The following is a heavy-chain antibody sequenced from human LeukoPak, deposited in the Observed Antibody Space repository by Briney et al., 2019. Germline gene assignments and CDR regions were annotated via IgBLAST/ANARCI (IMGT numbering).Heavy chain of an antibody. V-gene: IGHV4-34*01. Sequence: SETLSLTCAVYGGSFSGYYWSWIRQPPGKGLEWIGEINHSGSTNYSPSLKSRVTISVDTSKNQFSLKLSSVTAADTAVYYCARLFRGRGRWLQSADYWGQGTLVTVSS. CDR2: INHSGST. CDR1: GGSFSGYY. CDR3: ARLFRGRGRWLQSADY. D-gene: IGHD5-24*01. J-gene: IGHJ4*02.